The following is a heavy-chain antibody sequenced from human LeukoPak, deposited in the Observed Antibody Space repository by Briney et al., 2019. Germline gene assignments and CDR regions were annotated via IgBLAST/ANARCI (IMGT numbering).Heavy chain of an antibody. CDR1: GFTFSSYA. CDR2: IKQDGSEK. V-gene: IGHV3-7*01. D-gene: IGHD6-19*01. J-gene: IGHJ4*02. Sequence: GGSLRLSCAASGFTFSSYAMSWVRQAPGKGLEWVANIKQDGSEKYYVDSVKGRFTISRDNAKNSLYLQMNSLRAEDTAVYYCARDQAVAGFDYWGQGTLVTVSS. CDR3: ARDQAVAGFDY.